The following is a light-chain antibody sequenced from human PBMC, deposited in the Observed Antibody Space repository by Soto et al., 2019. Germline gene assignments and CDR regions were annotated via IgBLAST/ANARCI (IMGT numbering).Light chain of an antibody. CDR3: QSYDSSLSGYVV. CDR2: GNN. V-gene: IGLV1-40*01. CDR1: SSNIGAGYD. J-gene: IGLJ2*01. Sequence: QSVLTQPPSVSGAQGPRVTISCTGNSSNIGAGYDVHWYQQLPGTAPKLLIYGNNNRPSGVPDRFSGSKSGTSASLAITGLQAEDEADYYCQSYDSSLSGYVVFGGGTKLTVL.